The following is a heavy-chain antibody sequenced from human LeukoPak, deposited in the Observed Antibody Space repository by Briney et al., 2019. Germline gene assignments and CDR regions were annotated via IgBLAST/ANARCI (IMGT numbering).Heavy chain of an antibody. CDR1: GGSISSSSYY. D-gene: IGHD4/OR15-4a*01. Sequence: TSETLSLTCTVSGGSISSSSYYWGWVRQPPGKGLEWIGSIYYSGSTYYNPSLKSRVTISVDTSKNQSSLKLSSVTAADTAVYYCARGSSMVASPRNWFDPWGQGTLVTVSS. CDR3: ARGSSMVASPRNWFDP. J-gene: IGHJ5*02. CDR2: IYYSGST. V-gene: IGHV4-39*01.